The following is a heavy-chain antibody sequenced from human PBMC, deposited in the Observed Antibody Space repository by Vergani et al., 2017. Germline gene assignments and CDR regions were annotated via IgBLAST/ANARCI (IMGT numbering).Heavy chain of an antibody. J-gene: IGHJ3*02. D-gene: IGHD3-16*01. CDR2: ISGSGVGT. CDR3: AKDSIGVITFGGVNRGSFDI. V-gene: IGHV3-23*01. Sequence: EVQLLESGGGLVQPGGSLRLSCAASGFTFSSYAMSWVRQAPGKGLEWVSTISGSGVGTYYADSVKGRFTISRDNSKTTLYLQMNSLRAEDTAVYYCAKDSIGVITFGGVNRGSFDIWGQGTMVTVSS. CDR1: GFTFSSYA.